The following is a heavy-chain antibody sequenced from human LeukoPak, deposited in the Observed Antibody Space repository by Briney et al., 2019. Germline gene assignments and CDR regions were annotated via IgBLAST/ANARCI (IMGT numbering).Heavy chain of an antibody. CDR2: IKQDGSEK. Sequence: GGSLRLSCAASGFTFSSYWMSWVRQAPGKGLEWVANIKQDGSEKYYVDSVKGRFTISRDNAKNSLYLQMNSLRAEDTAVYYCASRRYYHDSRSAFDIWGQGTMVTVSS. CDR1: GFTFSSYW. CDR3: ASRRYYHDSRSAFDI. J-gene: IGHJ3*02. D-gene: IGHD3-22*01. V-gene: IGHV3-7*01.